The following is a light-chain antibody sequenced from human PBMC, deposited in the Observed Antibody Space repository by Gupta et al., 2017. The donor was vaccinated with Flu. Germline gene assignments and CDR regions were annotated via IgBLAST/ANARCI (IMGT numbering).Light chain of an antibody. CDR2: DAS. J-gene: IGKJ4*01. CDR3: QQRSNWLT. CDR1: QSVGGS. Sequence: EIVLTQFPATLSLSPGQRATLSCRASQSVGGSLAWYQQRSGQAPRLLISDASNRATGIPARFSGSGYGTDFTLTITSLEPEDFAVYFCQQRSNWLTFGGGTKVEIK. V-gene: IGKV3-11*01.